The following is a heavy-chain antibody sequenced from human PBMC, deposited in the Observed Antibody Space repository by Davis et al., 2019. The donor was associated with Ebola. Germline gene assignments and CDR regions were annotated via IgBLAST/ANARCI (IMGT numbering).Heavy chain of an antibody. CDR3: ARVGQGVLFYYGMDV. CDR1: GYSFTAYW. Sequence: GESLKISCKGSGYSFTAYWIGWVRQMPGKGLEWMGIIYPGDSDTRYSPSFEGQVSISAEKSINTAYLQWSSLKASDTATYYCARVGQGVLFYYGMDVWGQGTTVTVSS. J-gene: IGHJ6*02. D-gene: IGHD1-26*01. CDR2: IYPGDSDT. V-gene: IGHV5-51*01.